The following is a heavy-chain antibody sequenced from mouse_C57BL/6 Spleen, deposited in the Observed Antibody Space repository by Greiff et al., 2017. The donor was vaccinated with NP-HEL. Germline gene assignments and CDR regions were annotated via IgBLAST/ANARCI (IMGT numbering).Heavy chain of an antibody. CDR2: INPDSSTI. V-gene: IGHV4-1*01. CDR1: GVDFSRYW. CDR3: ARPEDYDGTVFAY. J-gene: IGHJ3*01. Sequence: EAGGVDFSRYWMSWVRRAPGKGLEWIGEINPDSSTINYAPSLKDKFIISRDNAKNTLYLQMSKVRSEDTALYYCARPEDYDGTVFAYWGQGTLVTVSA. D-gene: IGHD2-4*01.